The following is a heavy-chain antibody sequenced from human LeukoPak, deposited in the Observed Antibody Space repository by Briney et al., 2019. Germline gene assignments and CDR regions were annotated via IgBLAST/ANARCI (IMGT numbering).Heavy chain of an antibody. J-gene: IGHJ4*02. CDR3: ARAGGDYEEYFDY. Sequence: ASVKVSCKASGYTFTGYYMHWVRQAPGQGLEWMGWINPNSGGTNYAQKFQGRVTMTRDTSISTAYMELSRLRSDDTAVYYCARAGGDYEEYFDYWGQGTLVTVSS. D-gene: IGHD4-17*01. CDR1: GYTFTGYY. V-gene: IGHV1-2*02. CDR2: INPNSGGT.